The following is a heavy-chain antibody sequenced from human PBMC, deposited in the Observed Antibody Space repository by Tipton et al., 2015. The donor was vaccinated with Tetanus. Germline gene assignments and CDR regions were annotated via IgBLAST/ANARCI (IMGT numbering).Heavy chain of an antibody. CDR3: VKAAGSRYFDL. CDR2: FHSSGNI. V-gene: IGHV4-4*07. CDR1: GGSVSTYY. Sequence: GLVKPSETLSLSCTVSGGSVSTYYWSWIRQPAGKGLEWIGRFHSSGNIGYNPSLGSRVAMSIDTSKNQVSLRLTSVAAADTAVYYCVKAAGSRYFDLWGRGTLVTVSS. J-gene: IGHJ2*01.